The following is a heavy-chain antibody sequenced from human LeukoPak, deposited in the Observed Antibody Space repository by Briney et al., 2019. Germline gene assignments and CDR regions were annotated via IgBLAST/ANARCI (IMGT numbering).Heavy chain of an antibody. Sequence: ASVKVSCKASGYTFTSYGISWVRQAPGQGLEWMGWISAYNGNTNYAQKLQGRVTMTTDTSTSTAYMELRSLRSDDTAVYYCARDAQDYYDSSGFGYWGLGTLVTVSS. CDR2: ISAYNGNT. V-gene: IGHV1-18*01. D-gene: IGHD3-22*01. J-gene: IGHJ4*02. CDR3: ARDAQDYYDSSGFGY. CDR1: GYTFTSYG.